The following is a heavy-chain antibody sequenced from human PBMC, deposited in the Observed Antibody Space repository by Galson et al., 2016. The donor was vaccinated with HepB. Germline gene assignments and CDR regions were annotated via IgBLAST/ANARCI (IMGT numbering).Heavy chain of an antibody. CDR3: AESEGYCGGGNWYVRREGRSPIEI. D-gene: IGHD2-21*01. J-gene: IGHJ3*02. CDR1: GGTFTSFA. V-gene: IGHV1-69*13. Sequence: SVKVSCKASGGTFTSFAITWLRQAPGQGLEWMGGITPMFGKANYVQKFQGRVTITADESTSTVYLELSSLRFEDTAVYYCAESEGYCGGGNWYVRREGRSPIEIWGQGTKVTVSS. CDR2: ITPMFGKA.